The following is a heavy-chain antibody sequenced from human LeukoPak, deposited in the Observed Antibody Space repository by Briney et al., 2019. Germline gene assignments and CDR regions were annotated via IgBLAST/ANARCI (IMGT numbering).Heavy chain of an antibody. J-gene: IGHJ4*02. CDR3: AKDIFRAAAGQPPFDY. Sequence: SETLSLTCTVSGGSISSGGYYWSWIRQHPGKGLEWIGYIYYSGSTYYNPSLKSRVTISVDTSKNQFSLKLSSVTAADTAVYYCAKDIFRAAAGQPPFDYWGQGTLVTVSS. CDR2: IYYSGST. CDR1: GGSISSGGYY. V-gene: IGHV4-31*03. D-gene: IGHD6-13*01.